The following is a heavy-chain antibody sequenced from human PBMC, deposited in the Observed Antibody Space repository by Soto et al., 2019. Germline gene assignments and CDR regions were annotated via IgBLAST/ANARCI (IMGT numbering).Heavy chain of an antibody. CDR3: ARSQFFLEWSYFDY. V-gene: IGHV3-30-3*01. J-gene: IGHJ4*02. CDR2: ISYDGSNK. Sequence: PGGSLRLSCAASGFTFSSYAMHWVRQAPGKGLEWVAVISYDGSNKYYADSVKGRFTISRDNSKNTLYLQMNSLRAEDTAVYYCARSQFFLEWSYFDYWGQGTLVTVSS. CDR1: GFTFSSYA. D-gene: IGHD3-3*01.